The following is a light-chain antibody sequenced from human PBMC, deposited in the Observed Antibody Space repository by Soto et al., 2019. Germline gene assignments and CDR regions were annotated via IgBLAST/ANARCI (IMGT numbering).Light chain of an antibody. CDR2: DAS. CDR1: QSVSSY. V-gene: IGKV3-11*01. Sequence: EIVLTQSPGTLSLSPGERATLSCRASQSVSSYLAWYQQKPGQAPRLLIYDASNRATGIPARFSGSGSGTDFTLTISSPEPEDFAVYYCQQRSNWPPRWTFGQGTKVDIK. J-gene: IGKJ1*01. CDR3: QQRSNWPPRWT.